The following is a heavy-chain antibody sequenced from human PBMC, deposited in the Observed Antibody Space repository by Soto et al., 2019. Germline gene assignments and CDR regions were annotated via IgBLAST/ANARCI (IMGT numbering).Heavy chain of an antibody. V-gene: IGHV1-18*04. CDR1: GYTFTSHS. Sequence: QVQLVQSGAEVKKPGASVKVSCKASGYTFTSHSIIWVRRAPGEGLEWVGWISAYNGYTNSAGNFQGRVTMTTDASTDSASVELGSLRSDDTAVYYLARVGYYYGSGSCVFDPWGQGTLGTVCS. CDR3: ARVGYYYGSGSCVFDP. D-gene: IGHD3-10*01. J-gene: IGHJ5*02. CDR2: ISAYNGYT.